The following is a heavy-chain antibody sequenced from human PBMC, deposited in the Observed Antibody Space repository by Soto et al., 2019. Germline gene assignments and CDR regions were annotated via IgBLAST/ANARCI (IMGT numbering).Heavy chain of an antibody. Sequence: SETLSLTCTVSGGSISSGGYYWSWIRQHPGTGLEWIWHISYSGSTYYNTSLKSRVTISVDTSRNQFSLIVNSVTAADTALYYCARGIWVATTADYYLDSWGQATLVTVSS. CDR1: GGSISSGGYY. CDR3: ARGIWVATTADYYLDS. V-gene: IGHV4-31*03. CDR2: ISYSGST. D-gene: IGHD5-12*01. J-gene: IGHJ4*02.